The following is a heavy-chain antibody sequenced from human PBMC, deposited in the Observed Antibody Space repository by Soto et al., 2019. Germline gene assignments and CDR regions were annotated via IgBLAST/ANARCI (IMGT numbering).Heavy chain of an antibody. J-gene: IGHJ5*02. CDR2: IYYSGST. V-gene: IGHV4-59*01. CDR1: GGSISSYY. CDR3: AGYGSGSYYNVYWFDP. Sequence: SETLSLTCTVSGGSISSYYWSWIRQPPGKGLEWIGYIYYSGSTDYNPSLKSRVTISVDTSKNQFSLKLSSVTAAGTAVYYCAGYGSGSYYNVYWFDPWGQGTLVTVSS. D-gene: IGHD3-10*01.